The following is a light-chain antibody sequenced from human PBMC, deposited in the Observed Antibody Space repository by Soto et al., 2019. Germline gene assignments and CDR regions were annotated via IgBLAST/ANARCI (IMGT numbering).Light chain of an antibody. CDR2: EVT. J-gene: IGLJ2*01. CDR3: CSYAASSTVL. V-gene: IGLV2-23*02. Sequence: QSVLTQPASVSGSPGQSITISCTGTSSDIGSFNLVSWYQQHPGKAPKLIISEVTKRPSGVSNRFSGSKSANTASLTISGLLAEDEADYYCCSYAASSTVLFGGGTKLTVL. CDR1: SSDIGSFNL.